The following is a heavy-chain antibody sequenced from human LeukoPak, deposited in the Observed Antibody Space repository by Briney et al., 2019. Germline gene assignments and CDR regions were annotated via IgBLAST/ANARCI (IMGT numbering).Heavy chain of an antibody. J-gene: IGHJ6*03. D-gene: IGHD3-9*01. Sequence: GGSLRLSCAPSGFTFDDYGMNWVRQAPGKGLEWISGIHWNGDTTNYAASVEGRFTISRDNAKNSLYLQMNSLRAEDTALYYCARGLRYYYYYYMDVWGKGTTVTVSS. CDR1: GFTFDDYG. CDR3: ARGLRYYYYYYMDV. CDR2: IHWNGDTT. V-gene: IGHV3-20*04.